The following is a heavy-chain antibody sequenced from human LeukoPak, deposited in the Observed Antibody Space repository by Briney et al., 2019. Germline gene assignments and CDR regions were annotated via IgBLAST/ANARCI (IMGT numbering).Heavy chain of an antibody. Sequence: PSETLSLTCTVSGGSISSADYYWSWIRQHPGKGLEWVGYSYYSGTPYYNPSLKRPLTISVDTPKHQFSLKLSPATAADTAVYYCARDPSEGWFDPWGQGTLVTVSS. V-gene: IGHV4-31*01. CDR3: ARDPSEGWFDP. J-gene: IGHJ5*02. CDR2: SYYSGTP. CDR1: GGSISSADYY.